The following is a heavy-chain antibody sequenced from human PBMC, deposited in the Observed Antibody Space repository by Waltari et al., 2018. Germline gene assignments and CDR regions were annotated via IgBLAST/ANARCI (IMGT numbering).Heavy chain of an antibody. CDR3: ARDRVGPMIVGVIHTLVGMDV. V-gene: IGHV1-18*01. D-gene: IGHD3-22*01. J-gene: IGHJ6*02. CDR2: ISAYKGNT. Sequence: QVQLVQSGAEVKKPGASVKVSCKASGYTFTSYGISWVRQAPGQGLEWMGWISAYKGNTNYAKKVQGRVTMTKDTSTSTAYMELRSLRSDDTAVYYCARDRVGPMIVGVIHTLVGMDVWGQGTTVTVSS. CDR1: GYTFTSYG.